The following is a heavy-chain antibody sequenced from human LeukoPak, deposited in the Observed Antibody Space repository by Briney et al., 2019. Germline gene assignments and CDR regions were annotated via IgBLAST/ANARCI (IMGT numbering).Heavy chain of an antibody. D-gene: IGHD1-26*01. V-gene: IGHV3-21*01. Sequence: GGSLRLSCAASGFTFSSSAMSWVRQAPGKGLEWVSSISSSSSYIYYADSVKGRLTISRDNAKNSLYLQMNSLRAEDTAVYYCARDDSGSSPYYFDYWGQGTLVTVSS. CDR2: ISSSSSYI. J-gene: IGHJ4*02. CDR3: ARDDSGSSPYYFDY. CDR1: GFTFSSSA.